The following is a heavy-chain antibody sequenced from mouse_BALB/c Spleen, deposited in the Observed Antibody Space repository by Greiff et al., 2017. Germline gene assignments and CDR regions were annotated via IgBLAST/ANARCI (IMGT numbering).Heavy chain of an antibody. CDR1: GFTFSSFG. CDR2: ISSGSSTI. V-gene: IGHV5-17*02. J-gene: IGHJ4*01. D-gene: IGHD2-2*01. CDR3: ARGLPSMDY. Sequence: DVHLVESGGGLVQPGGSRKLSCAASGFTFSSFGMHWVRQAPEKGLEWVAYISSGSSTIYYADTVKGRFTISRDNPKNTLFLQMTSLRSEDTAMYYCARGLPSMDYWGQGTSVTVSS.